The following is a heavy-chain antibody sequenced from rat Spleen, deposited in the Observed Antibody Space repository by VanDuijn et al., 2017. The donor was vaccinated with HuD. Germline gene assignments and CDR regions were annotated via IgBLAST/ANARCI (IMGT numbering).Heavy chain of an antibody. CDR2: INKDSSTK. V-gene: IGHV4-2*01. CDR3: VREEFGVDY. J-gene: IGHJ2*01. Sequence: EVQLVETGGGLVQPGRSLKLSCVASGFNFNDYWMGWVRQAPGKGLEWIGEINKDSSTKKYNPSLKDKFTISRDNAQNTLYLQMSKLGSEDTAIYYCVREEFGVDYWGQGVMVTVSS. CDR1: GFNFNDYW. D-gene: IGHD4-3*01.